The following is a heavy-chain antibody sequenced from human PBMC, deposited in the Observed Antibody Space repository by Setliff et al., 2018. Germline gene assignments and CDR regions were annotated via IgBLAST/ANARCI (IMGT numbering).Heavy chain of an antibody. D-gene: IGHD2-2*01. CDR2: INHRGST. V-gene: IGHV4-34*01. Sequence: KASETLSLTCAVYGGSFSSFYWSWIRQPPGKGLEWIGEINHRGSTNYSPSLRSRVTISVDTSKNQFSLILRSVTAADTAVYYCARGRMRGSCSGPSCTYDPFDIWGQGTPVTVSS. J-gene: IGHJ3*02. CDR1: GGSFSSFY. CDR3: ARGRMRGSCSGPSCTYDPFDI.